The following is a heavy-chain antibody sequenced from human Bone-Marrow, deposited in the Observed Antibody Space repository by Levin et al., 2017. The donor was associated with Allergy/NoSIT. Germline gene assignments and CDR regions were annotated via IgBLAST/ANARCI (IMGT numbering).Heavy chain of an antibody. J-gene: IGHJ6*02. CDR2: ISTYNDNT. V-gene: IGHV1-18*01. D-gene: IGHD3-16*02. Sequence: ASVKVSCKASGYTFNTYAISWVRQAPGQGLEWMGWISTYNDNTDYAEEFQYRVTMTTDKSTSTAYMELRSLRSDDTAVYYCARVRDVIDRPYYGVDVWGQGTTVTVSS. CDR1: GYTFNTYA. CDR3: ARVRDVIDRPYYGVDV.